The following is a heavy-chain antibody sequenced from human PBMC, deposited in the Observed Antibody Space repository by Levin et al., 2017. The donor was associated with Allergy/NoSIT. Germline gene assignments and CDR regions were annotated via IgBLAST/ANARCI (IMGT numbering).Heavy chain of an antibody. CDR1: GGSISSGGYY. D-gene: IGHD6-6*01. CDR3: ATTGEPTPSIAARPLWEDYYYYGMDV. J-gene: IGHJ6*02. Sequence: SETLSLTCTVSGGSISSGGYYWSWIRQHPGKGLEWIGYIYYSGSTYYNPSLKSRVTISVDTSKNQFSLKLSSVTAADTAVYYCATTGEPTPSIAARPLWEDYYYYGMDVWGQGTTVTVSS. CDR2: IYYSGST. V-gene: IGHV4-31*03.